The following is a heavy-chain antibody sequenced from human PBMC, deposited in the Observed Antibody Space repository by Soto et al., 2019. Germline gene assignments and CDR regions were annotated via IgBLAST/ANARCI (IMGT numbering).Heavy chain of an antibody. CDR2: MNPNSGNT. CDR3: ASYSGYDLGFAFDI. D-gene: IGHD5-12*01. Sequence: ASVKVSCKASGYTFTSYDINCVRQATGQGLEWMGWMNPNSGNTGYAQKFQGRVTMTRNTSISTAYMELSSLRSEDTAVYYCASYSGYDLGFAFDIWGQGTMVTVSS. V-gene: IGHV1-8*01. CDR1: GYTFTSYD. J-gene: IGHJ3*02.